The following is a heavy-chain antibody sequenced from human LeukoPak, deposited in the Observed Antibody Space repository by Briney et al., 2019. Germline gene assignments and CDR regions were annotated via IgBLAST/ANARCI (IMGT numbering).Heavy chain of an antibody. CDR2: INSDGSIT. CDR3: AKRANDYGDYVYFQH. V-gene: IGHV3-74*01. CDR1: GFTISTYW. J-gene: IGHJ1*01. D-gene: IGHD4-17*01. Sequence: GGSLRLSCVASGFTISTYWMHWVRQVPGKGLVRVSGINSDGSITHYADSVKGRFTISRDNSKNTLYLQMNSLRAEDTAVYYCAKRANDYGDYVYFQHWGQGTLVTVSS.